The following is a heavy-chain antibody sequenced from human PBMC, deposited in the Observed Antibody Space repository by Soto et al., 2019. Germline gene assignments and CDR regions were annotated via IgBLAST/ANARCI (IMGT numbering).Heavy chain of an antibody. CDR1: GYTFTYRY. V-gene: IGHV1-8*02. CDR2: INPNSGNI. J-gene: IGHJ4*02. CDR3: ARGRASGSYYLLDY. D-gene: IGHD3-10*01. Sequence: GASVKVSCKASGYTFTYRYLHWVRQATGHGLEWMGWINPNSGNIGYAQRFQGRVTMTRDTAIRTAYMEVRSLRSDDTAVYYCARGRASGSYYLLDYWGQGTLVTVSS.